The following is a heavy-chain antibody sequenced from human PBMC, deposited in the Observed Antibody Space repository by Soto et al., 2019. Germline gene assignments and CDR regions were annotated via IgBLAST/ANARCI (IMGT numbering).Heavy chain of an antibody. D-gene: IGHD1-20*01. CDR2: INPSGGST. V-gene: IGHV1-46*01. J-gene: IGHJ4*02. CDR3: AREGITGTKSYFDY. Sequence: ASVKVSCKASGYTFTIYYMHCVVQAPGQGLEWMGIINPSGGSTSYAQKFQGRVTMTRDTSTSTVYMELSSLRSEDTAVYYCAREGITGTKSYFDYWGQGTLVTVSS. CDR1: GYTFTIYY.